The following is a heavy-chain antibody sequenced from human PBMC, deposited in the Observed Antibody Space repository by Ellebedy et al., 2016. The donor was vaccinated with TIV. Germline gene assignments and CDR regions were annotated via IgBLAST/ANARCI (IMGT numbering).Heavy chain of an antibody. V-gene: IGHV1-18*04. Sequence: AASVKVSCKASGYTFTSYGVTWVRQAPGQGLEWMGWISAYNGNTNYAQKLQGRVTMTTDTSTSTAYMGLRSLRSDDTAVYYCARDRFPGGIAAAGTVQWFDPWGQGALVTVSS. J-gene: IGHJ5*02. CDR2: ISAYNGNT. CDR1: GYTFTSYG. CDR3: ARDRFPGGIAAAGTVQWFDP. D-gene: IGHD6-13*01.